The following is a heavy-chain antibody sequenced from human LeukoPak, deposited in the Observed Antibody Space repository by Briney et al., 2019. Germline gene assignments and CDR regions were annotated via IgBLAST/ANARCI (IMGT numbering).Heavy chain of an antibody. V-gene: IGHV4-59*01. CDR1: GGSISSYY. D-gene: IGHD6-6*01. J-gene: IGHJ4*02. Sequence: PSETLSLTCTVSGGSISSYYWSWIRQRPGKGLEWIGYIYYSGSTNYNPSLKSRVTISVDTSKNQFSLKLSSVTAADTAVYYCARESRWQLVDYWGQGTLVTVSS. CDR3: ARESRWQLVDY. CDR2: IYYSGST.